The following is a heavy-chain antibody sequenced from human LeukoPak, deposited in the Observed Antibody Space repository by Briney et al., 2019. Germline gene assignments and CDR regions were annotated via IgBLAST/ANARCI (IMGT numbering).Heavy chain of an antibody. Sequence: GGSLRLSCAASGFTFSSYSMNWVRQAPGKGLEWVSYISSSSSTIYYADSVKGRFTISRDNAKNSLYLQMNSLRAEDTAVYYCASPPDIAARPYYYYYMDVWGKGTTVTVSS. J-gene: IGHJ6*03. CDR2: ISSSSSTI. CDR1: GFTFSSYS. CDR3: ASPPDIAARPYYYYYMDV. V-gene: IGHV3-48*04. D-gene: IGHD6-6*01.